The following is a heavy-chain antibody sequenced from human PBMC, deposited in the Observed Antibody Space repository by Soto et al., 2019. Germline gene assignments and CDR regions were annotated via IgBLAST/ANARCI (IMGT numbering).Heavy chain of an antibody. CDR3: AKDRVYGYRFDS. J-gene: IGHJ4*02. CDR2: IQTDTDHA. CDR1: GYTFLNYG. V-gene: IGHV1-18*01. D-gene: IGHD5-18*01. Sequence: QVQLVQSGPEVKKPGASVKVACKASGYTFLNYGINWVRQAPGQGLEWMGGIQTDTDHATSAQRFEGRVTMTADTSRGTAYMELRDLRADDTAVYYCAKDRVYGYRFDSWGQGTLVTVSA.